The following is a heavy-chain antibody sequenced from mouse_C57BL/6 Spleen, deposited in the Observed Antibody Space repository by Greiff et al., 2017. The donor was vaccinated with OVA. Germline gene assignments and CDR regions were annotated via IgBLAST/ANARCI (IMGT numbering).Heavy chain of an antibody. D-gene: IGHD2-4*01. V-gene: IGHV1-62-2*01. CDR2: FYPGSGSI. J-gene: IGHJ4*01. CDR1: GYTFTEYT. CDR3: ARHEDEHDYDPYAMDY. Sequence: VKLVESGAELVKPGASVKLSCKASGYTFTEYTIHWVKQRSGQGLEWIGWFYPGSGSIKYNEKVKDKATLTADKSASTVYMELSRLTSEDSAVYCCARHEDEHDYDPYAMDYWGQGTSVTVSS.